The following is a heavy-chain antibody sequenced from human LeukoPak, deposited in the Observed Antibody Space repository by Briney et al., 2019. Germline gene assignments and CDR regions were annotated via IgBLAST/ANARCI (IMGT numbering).Heavy chain of an antibody. Sequence: ASVKVSCKVSGYTFTDYYMHWVQQAPGKGPEWMGLVDPEDGETIYAEKFQGRVTITADTSTDTAYMELSSLRSEDTAVYYCATLGDTARTGDAFDIWGQGTVVTVSS. D-gene: IGHD5-18*01. V-gene: IGHV1-69-2*01. CDR2: VDPEDGET. CDR3: ATLGDTARTGDAFDI. CDR1: GYTFTDYY. J-gene: IGHJ3*02.